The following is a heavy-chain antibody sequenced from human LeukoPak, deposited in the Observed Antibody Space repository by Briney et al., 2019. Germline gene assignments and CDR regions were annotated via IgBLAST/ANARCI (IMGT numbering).Heavy chain of an antibody. V-gene: IGHV3-33*01. D-gene: IGHD4-17*01. CDR3: ARDLGTTIYFFDY. CDR2: IWYDGSNK. Sequence: GRSLRLSCAASGFTFSNYGFHWVRQAPGKGLEWVAVIWYDGSNKYYADSVKGRFTISRDNSKNTLYLQMNSLRAEDTAVYYCARDLGTTIYFFDYWGQGTLVTVSS. CDR1: GFTFSNYG. J-gene: IGHJ4*02.